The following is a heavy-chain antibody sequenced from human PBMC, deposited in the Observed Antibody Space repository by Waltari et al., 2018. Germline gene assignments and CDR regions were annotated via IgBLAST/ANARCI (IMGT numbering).Heavy chain of an antibody. D-gene: IGHD2-8*01. J-gene: IGHJ4*02. V-gene: IGHV4-39*01. CDR3: ARQGVSSRSFDY. CDR2: TYYRGSA. CDR1: GDSITNRGYY. Sequence: QLQMQESGPGLVKPSETLSLTCTVSGDSITNRGYYWGWIRQPPGRGLEWIGSTYYRGSAYYTPSLKSRVTISVNTSKNQFSLELTSLTAADTAVYYCARQGVSSRSFDYWGQGSLVTFSS.